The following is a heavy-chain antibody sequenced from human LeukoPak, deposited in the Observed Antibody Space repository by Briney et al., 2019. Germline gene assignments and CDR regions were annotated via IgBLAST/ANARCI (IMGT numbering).Heavy chain of an antibody. CDR3: ARDLRAYDSSGYYYP. CDR1: GGSISSYY. D-gene: IGHD3-22*01. CDR2: IYYSGST. J-gene: IGHJ5*02. Sequence: PSETLSLTCTVSGGSISSYYWSWIRQPPGKGLEWIGYIYYSGSTNSNPSLKSRVAISVDTSKNQFSLNLDSVTAADTAVYYCARDLRAYDSSGYYYPWGRGTLVTVSS. V-gene: IGHV4-59*01.